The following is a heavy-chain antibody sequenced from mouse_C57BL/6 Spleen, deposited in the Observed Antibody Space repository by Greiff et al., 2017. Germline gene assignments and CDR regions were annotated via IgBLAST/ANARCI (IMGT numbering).Heavy chain of an antibody. CDR2: IYPRDGST. J-gene: IGHJ1*03. Sequence: VQGVESGPELVKPGASVKLSCKASGYTFTSYDINWAKQRPGQGLEGIGWIYPRDGSTKYNEKFKGKATLTVDTSSSTAYMELHSLTSEDSAVYFCARSSFITTVVAPGDFDVWSTGTTVTVSS. CDR1: GYTFTSYD. V-gene: IGHV1-85*01. CDR3: ARSSFITTVVAPGDFDV. D-gene: IGHD1-1*01.